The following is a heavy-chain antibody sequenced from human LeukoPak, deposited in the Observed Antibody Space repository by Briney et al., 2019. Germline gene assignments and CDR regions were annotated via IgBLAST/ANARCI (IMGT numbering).Heavy chain of an antibody. J-gene: IGHJ5*02. CDR3: ARGGSYYNWFDP. D-gene: IGHD1-26*01. CDR1: GGSISSCY. CDR2: MYYSGST. Sequence: PSETLSLTCTVSGGSISSCYWSWIRQPPGKGLEWIGYMYYSGSTNYNPSLKSRVTISLDTSKNQFILKLNSVTPADTAVYYCARGGSYYNWFDPWGQGTLVTVSS. V-gene: IGHV4-59*01.